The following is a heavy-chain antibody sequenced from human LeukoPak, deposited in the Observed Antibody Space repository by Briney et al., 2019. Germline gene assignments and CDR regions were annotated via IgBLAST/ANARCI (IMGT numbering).Heavy chain of an antibody. V-gene: IGHV4-39*01. J-gene: IGHJ4*02. CDR1: GGSISSGGYY. CDR2: IYHSGST. CDR3: ARQDRLSSSFIIDY. D-gene: IGHD6-6*01. Sequence: SETLSLTCTVSGGSISSGGYYWSWIRQHPGKGLEWIGYIYHSGSTYYNPSLKSRVTISVDTSKNQFSLKLSSVTAADTAVYYCARQDRLSSSFIIDYWGQGTLVTVSS.